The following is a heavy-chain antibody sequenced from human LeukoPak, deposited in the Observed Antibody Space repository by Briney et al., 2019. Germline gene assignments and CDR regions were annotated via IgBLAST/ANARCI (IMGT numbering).Heavy chain of an antibody. CDR2: ISWNSGSI. CDR3: AKQRLGELFYFDY. Sequence: GGSLRLSCAASGFTFDDYAMHWVRQAPGKGLEWVSGISWNSGSIGYADSVKGRFTISRDNAKNSLYLQMNSLRAEDTALYYCAKQRLGELFYFDYWGQGTLVTVSS. J-gene: IGHJ4*02. CDR1: GFTFDDYA. D-gene: IGHD3-16*01. V-gene: IGHV3-9*01.